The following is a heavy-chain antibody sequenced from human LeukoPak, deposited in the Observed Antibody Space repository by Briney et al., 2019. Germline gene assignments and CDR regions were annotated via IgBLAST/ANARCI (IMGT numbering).Heavy chain of an antibody. CDR1: GFTFDDYA. Sequence: GRSLRLSCAASGFTFDDYAMHWVRQAPGKGLEWVSGISWNSGSIGYADSVKGRFTISRDNAKNSLYLQMNSLRAEDTALYYCVTTGATPFYYYYYGMDVWGQGTTVTVSS. D-gene: IGHD1-26*01. J-gene: IGHJ6*02. CDR3: VTTGATPFYYYYYGMDV. CDR2: ISWNSGSI. V-gene: IGHV3-9*01.